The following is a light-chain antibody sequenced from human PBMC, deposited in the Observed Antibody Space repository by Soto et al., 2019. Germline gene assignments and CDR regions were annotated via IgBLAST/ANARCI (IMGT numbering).Light chain of an antibody. CDR1: QSVSSN. CDR3: QQYGSVPLT. J-gene: IGKJ4*01. Sequence: EIVMTQSPATLSVSPGERATLSCRASQSVSSNLAWYQQKPGQAPRLLIYGASTRATGIPDRFSGSGSETDFTLTINRLEPEDFAVYYCQQYGSVPLTFGGGTKVDIK. CDR2: GAS. V-gene: IGKV3-15*01.